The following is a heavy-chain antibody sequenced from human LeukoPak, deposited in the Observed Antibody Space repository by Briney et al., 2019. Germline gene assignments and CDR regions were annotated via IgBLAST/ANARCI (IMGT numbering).Heavy chain of an antibody. Sequence: SQTLSLTCTVSGGSISSGSYYWSWIRQPAGKGLEWIGRIYTSGSTNYNPSLKSRVTISVDTSKNQFSLKLSSVTAADTAVYYCAYGGGQLVTPGYYYYYMDVWGKGTTVTVSS. CDR1: GGSISSGSYY. CDR2: IYTSGST. J-gene: IGHJ6*03. CDR3: AYGGGQLVTPGYYYYYMDV. V-gene: IGHV4-61*02. D-gene: IGHD6-6*01.